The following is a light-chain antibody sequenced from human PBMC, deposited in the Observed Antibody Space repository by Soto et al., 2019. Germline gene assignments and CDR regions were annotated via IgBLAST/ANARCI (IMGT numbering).Light chain of an antibody. Sequence: QTVVTQEPSFSVSPGGKVTFTCGLSSGSVSTSYYPSWYQQTPGQAPRTLIYSTNTRSSGVPDRFSGSILGNKAALTITGAQADDESDYYCVLYMGSGIHWVFGGGTKLTVL. V-gene: IGLV8-61*01. CDR1: SGSVSTSYY. CDR3: VLYMGSGIHWV. J-gene: IGLJ3*02. CDR2: STN.